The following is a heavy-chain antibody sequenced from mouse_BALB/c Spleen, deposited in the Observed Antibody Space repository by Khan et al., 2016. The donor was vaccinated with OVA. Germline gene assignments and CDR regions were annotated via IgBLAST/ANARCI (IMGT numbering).Heavy chain of an antibody. CDR3: VRRSGAY. J-gene: IGHJ3*01. Sequence: EVQLVESGGGLVQPKGSLKLSCAASGFTFNTYAMHWVRQAPGKGLEWVARIRSKSNNYATYYADSVKDRFTISRDDSPSMLYLHMNNLKTEDTTMYYCVRRSGAYWCQGTLVTVSA. D-gene: IGHD4-1*01. CDR1: GFTFNTYA. CDR2: IRSKSNNYAT. V-gene: IGHV10-1*02.